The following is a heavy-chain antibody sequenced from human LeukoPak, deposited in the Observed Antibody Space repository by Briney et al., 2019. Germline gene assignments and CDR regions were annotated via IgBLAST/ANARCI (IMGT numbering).Heavy chain of an antibody. CDR3: ARDLDYYDSSGTLDY. CDR2: INPSGGST. D-gene: IGHD3-22*01. J-gene: IGHJ4*02. CDR1: GYTFTSYY. Sequence: ASVKVSCKASGYTFTSYYMHWVRQAPGQGLEWMGIINPSGGSTSYAQKFQGRVTMTRDTSTSTVYMKLSSLRSEDTAVYYCARDLDYYDSSGTLDYWGQGTLVTVSS. V-gene: IGHV1-46*01.